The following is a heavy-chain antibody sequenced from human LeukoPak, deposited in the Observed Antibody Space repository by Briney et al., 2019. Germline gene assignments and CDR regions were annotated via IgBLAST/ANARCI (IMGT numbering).Heavy chain of an antibody. CDR3: ARGDYGDYPIY. J-gene: IGHJ4*02. CDR1: RFTFSSYG. CDR2: ISSSGGST. Sequence: PGGSLRLSCAASRFTFSSYGMSWVRQAPGKGLEWVSGISSSGGSTYYADSVKGRFTISRDNSRNTLYLQMNSLRAEDTAVYYCARGDYGDYPIYWGQGTLVTVSS. V-gene: IGHV3-23*01. D-gene: IGHD4-17*01.